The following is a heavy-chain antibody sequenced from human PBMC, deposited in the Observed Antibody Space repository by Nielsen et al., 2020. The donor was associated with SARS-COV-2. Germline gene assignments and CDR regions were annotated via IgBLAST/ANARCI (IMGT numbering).Heavy chain of an antibody. CDR3: ARLAAAGTSVWFDP. V-gene: IGHV4-59*01. CDR1: GGSISSYY. CDR2: IYYSGST. D-gene: IGHD6-13*01. J-gene: IGHJ5*02. Sequence: GSLRLSCTVSGGSISSYYWSWIRQPPGKGLEWIGYIYYSGSTNYNPSLKSRVTISVDTSKNQFSLKLSSVTAADTAVYYCARLAAAGTSVWFDPWGQGTLVTVSS.